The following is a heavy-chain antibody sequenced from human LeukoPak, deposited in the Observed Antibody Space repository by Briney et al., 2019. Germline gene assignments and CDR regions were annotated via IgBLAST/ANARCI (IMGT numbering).Heavy chain of an antibody. J-gene: IGHJ4*02. Sequence: ASVKVSCKASGYTFTMYAINWVRQAPGQGLEWMGSINTDTGNPTYAQGFTGRFVFSSDTSVSTAYLQINSLKAEDTAVYYCARDRGGYVAYWGQGTLVTVSS. CDR3: ARDRGGYVAY. V-gene: IGHV7-4-1*02. CDR1: GYTFTMYA. CDR2: INTDTGNP. D-gene: IGHD5-12*01.